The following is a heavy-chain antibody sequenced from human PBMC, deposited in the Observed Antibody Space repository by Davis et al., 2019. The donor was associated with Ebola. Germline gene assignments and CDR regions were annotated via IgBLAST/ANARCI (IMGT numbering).Heavy chain of an antibody. CDR1: GFTFSGSA. CDR2: IRSKTNNYAT. Sequence: PGGSLRLSCAVSGFTFSGSAIHWVRQASGKGLEWVGRIRSKTNNYATAYAASVKGRFTISRDDSKNTAFLEMNSLKTEDTAVYYCSRLEDVGTLVVAFDIWGQGTMVTVSS. CDR3: SRLEDVGTLVVAFDI. D-gene: IGHD1-1*01. J-gene: IGHJ3*02. V-gene: IGHV3-73*01.